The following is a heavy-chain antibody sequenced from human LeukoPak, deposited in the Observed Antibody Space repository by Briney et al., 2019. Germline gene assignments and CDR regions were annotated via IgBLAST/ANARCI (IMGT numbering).Heavy chain of an antibody. CDR1: GYTFTGYY. V-gene: IGHV1-2*02. J-gene: IGHJ4*02. Sequence: ASVKVSCKASGYTFTGYYMHWVRQAPGQGLEWMGWINPNSGGTNYAQKFQGRVTMTRDTSISTAYMELSRLRSDDTAVYYCARSWGELLWFGELLIDYWGQGTLVTVSS. CDR2: INPNSGGT. CDR3: ARSWGELLWFGELLIDY. D-gene: IGHD3-10*01.